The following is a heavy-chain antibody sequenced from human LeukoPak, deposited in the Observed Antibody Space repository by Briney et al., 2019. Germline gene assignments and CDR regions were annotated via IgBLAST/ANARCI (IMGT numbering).Heavy chain of an antibody. V-gene: IGHV3-23*01. CDR3: AKDWMGIYGYYFDY. CDR1: GFTFSSYA. Sequence: GGSLRLSCAASGFTFSSYAMSWVRQAPGKGLEWVSAISGRGGSTYYADSVKGRFTISRDNSKNTLYLQMNSLRAEDTAVYYCAKDWMGIYGYYFDYWGQGTLVTVSS. J-gene: IGHJ4*02. D-gene: IGHD3-16*01. CDR2: ISGRGGST.